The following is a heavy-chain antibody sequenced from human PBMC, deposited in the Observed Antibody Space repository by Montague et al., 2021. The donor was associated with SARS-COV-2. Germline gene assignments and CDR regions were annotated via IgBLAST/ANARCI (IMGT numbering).Heavy chain of an antibody. D-gene: IGHD5-18*01. CDR3: ARDFRLQLWQTNYYFGL. V-gene: IGHV4-59*01. CDR2: IYDTGNT. Sequence: SETLSLTCTVSGGSISGYYWSRIRQPPGKGPEWIGNIYDTGNTNYNPSLKSRVTISEDTSKNQFSLRLTSVTAADTAVYYCARDFRLQLWQTNYYFGLWGRGTLVSVSS. CDR1: GGSISGYY. J-gene: IGHJ2*01.